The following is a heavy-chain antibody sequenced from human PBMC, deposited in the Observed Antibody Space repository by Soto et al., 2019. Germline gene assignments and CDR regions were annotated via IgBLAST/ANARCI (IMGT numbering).Heavy chain of an antibody. J-gene: IGHJ4*02. CDR2: IWYDGSNQ. Sequence: GGSLRLSCGASGFDISTYGLHWVRQAPGKGLEWLAFIWYDGSNQHYAASVKGRFTISRDNSRNTLYLQMNNLRADDTAVYFCARAVSSATYYDCIGYWGRGTLVTASS. CDR1: GFDISTYG. D-gene: IGHD1-26*01. CDR3: ARAVSSATYYDCIGY. V-gene: IGHV3-33*01.